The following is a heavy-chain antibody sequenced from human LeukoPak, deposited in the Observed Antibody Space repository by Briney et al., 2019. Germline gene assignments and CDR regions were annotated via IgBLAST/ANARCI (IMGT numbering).Heavy chain of an antibody. Sequence: GRSLRLSCAASEFTFSSYWMHWVRHAPGKGLVWVSRINSDGRTTIYADSVKGRFTISRDNAKNTLYLQMNSLRAEDTAVYYCAREGYYDSSGYSIRFSYWGQGTLVTVS. CDR1: EFTFSSYW. V-gene: IGHV3-74*01. J-gene: IGHJ4*02. CDR2: INSDGRTT. D-gene: IGHD3-22*01. CDR3: AREGYYDSSGYSIRFSY.